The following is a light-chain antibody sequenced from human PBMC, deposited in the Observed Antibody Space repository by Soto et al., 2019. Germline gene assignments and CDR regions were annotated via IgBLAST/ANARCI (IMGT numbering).Light chain of an antibody. CDR3: QQYNNRPPET. CDR1: QSINNN. V-gene: IGKV3-15*01. J-gene: IGKJ2*01. CDR2: GAS. Sequence: EIVMTQSPATLSVSPGERATLSCRASQSINNNLAWYQQKPGQAPRLLVYGASTRAAGIPARFSGSGSGTEFSLTISSLQSEDFAVYYCQQYNNRPPETFGQGTKLDIK.